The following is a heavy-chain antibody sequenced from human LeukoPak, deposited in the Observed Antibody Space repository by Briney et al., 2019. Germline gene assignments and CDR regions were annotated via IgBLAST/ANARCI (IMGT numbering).Heavy chain of an antibody. J-gene: IGHJ4*02. V-gene: IGHV3-21*01. D-gene: IGHD5-12*01. CDR3: ARDDVATALGGY. Sequence: GGSLRLSCAASGFTFSSYSMNWVRHAPGKGLEWVSSISSSSSYIYYADSVKGRFTISRDNAKNSLYLQMNSLRAQDTAVYYCARDDVATALGGYWGQRTLGTVSS. CDR2: ISSSSSYI. CDR1: GFTFSSYS.